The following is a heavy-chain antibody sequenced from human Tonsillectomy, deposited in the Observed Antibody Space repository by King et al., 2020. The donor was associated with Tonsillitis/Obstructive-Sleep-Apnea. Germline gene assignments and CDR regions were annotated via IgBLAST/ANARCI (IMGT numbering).Heavy chain of an antibody. CDR1: GFSLSTGGVG. Sequence: TLKESGPTLVKPTQTLTLTCTFSGFSLSTGGVGVGWIRQPPGKALEWLALIYWDDDKRYSPSLKSWLTITKDTSKNQVVLTMTNMDPVDTATYYCARCSYNSDAFDIWGQGTMVTVSS. CDR3: ARCSYNSDAFDI. CDR2: IYWDDDK. V-gene: IGHV2-5*02. D-gene: IGHD5-24*01. J-gene: IGHJ3*02.